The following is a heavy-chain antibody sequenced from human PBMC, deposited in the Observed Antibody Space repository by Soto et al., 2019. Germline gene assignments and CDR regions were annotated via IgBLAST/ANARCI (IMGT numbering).Heavy chain of an antibody. Sequence: QVQLVESGGGVVQPGGSLRLSCSGSGFTFNTHSIHWVRQVPGKGLERVAVISYDERTKFYADAVKGRFTISRDNSENSVYLQMNFPGPDDTAVYYCAQECQYYSSAGLWYFDLWGRGALVTVSS. V-gene: IGHV3-30-3*02. CDR3: AQECQYYSSAGLWYFDL. CDR2: ISYDERTK. D-gene: IGHD6-6*01. J-gene: IGHJ2*01. CDR1: GFTFNTHS.